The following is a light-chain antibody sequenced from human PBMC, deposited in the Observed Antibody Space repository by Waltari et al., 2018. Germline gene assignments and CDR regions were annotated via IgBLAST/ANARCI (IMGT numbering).Light chain of an antibody. Sequence: SYELTQPPSVSVSPGQTARITCSGDELPRQNAYRYQQKSRQAPVLGIYKDKERPSGIPGRFAGSSSGTTVSLTISGVLAEDEADYYCQSLDRSGTVIFGGGTTLTVL. CDR3: QSLDRSGTVI. J-gene: IGLJ2*01. CDR2: KDK. CDR1: ELPRQN. V-gene: IGLV3-25*03.